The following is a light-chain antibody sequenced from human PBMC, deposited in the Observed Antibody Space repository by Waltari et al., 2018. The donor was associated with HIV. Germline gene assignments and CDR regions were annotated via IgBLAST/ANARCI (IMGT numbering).Light chain of an antibody. CDR1: PSDIGYFAY. CDR3: CSYAGAYTYV. Sequence: QSALTQPRSVSGSPGQSVTISSTRTPSDIGYFAYVSWYQQFPGKAPKVIIYEVNQRPSGVPDRFTGSKSGITASLTISGLQGEDEADYYCCSYAGAYTYVFGTGTKVTVL. J-gene: IGLJ1*01. V-gene: IGLV2-11*01. CDR2: EVN.